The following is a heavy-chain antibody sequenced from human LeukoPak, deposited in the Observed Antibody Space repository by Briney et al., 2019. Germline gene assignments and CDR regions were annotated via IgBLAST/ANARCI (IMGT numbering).Heavy chain of an antibody. V-gene: IGHV3-7*05. CDR2: IKEDGSEK. J-gene: IGHJ4*02. CDR3: AKYFRADSGNYYRSFDY. Sequence: PGGSLRLSCAASGFSFSDNWMSWVRQAPGKGLEWVANIKEDGSEKNYVDSVKGRFTISRDNAKNSLYLQMISLRAEDTAVYYCAKYFRADSGNYYRSFDYWGQGNLVTVSS. D-gene: IGHD1-26*01. CDR1: GFSFSDNW.